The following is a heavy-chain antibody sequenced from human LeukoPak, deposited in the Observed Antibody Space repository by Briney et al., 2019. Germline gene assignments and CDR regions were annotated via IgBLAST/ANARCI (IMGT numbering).Heavy chain of an antibody. CDR1: GYSVSRGYY. J-gene: IGHJ4*02. V-gene: IGHV4-38-2*02. D-gene: IGHD2-21*02. CDR2: FWHSGNT. CDR3: ARLSQGMVTIDD. Sequence: PSETLSLTCTVSGYSVSRGYYWGWVRQSPEKGLEWIASFWHSGNTYYNPSLKSRVTMSVDTSKNQFSLKLTSVTAADTAVYYCARLSQGMVTIDDWGQGTQVTVSS.